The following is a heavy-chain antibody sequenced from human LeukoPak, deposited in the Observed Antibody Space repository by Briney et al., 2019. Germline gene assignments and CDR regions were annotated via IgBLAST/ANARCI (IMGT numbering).Heavy chain of an antibody. CDR2: IKEDGSER. J-gene: IGHJ4*02. CDR1: AFIFSGHW. Sequence: GGSLRLSCEGSAFIFSGHWMNWVRQTPGKGLEWVASIKEDGSERQYVDSVKGRFSISRDDSKNTLFLQMNSLRVEDTAMYHCARIGLGVSFGSGFDYWGQGTLVTVTS. V-gene: IGHV3-7*01. CDR3: ARIGLGVSFGSGFDY. D-gene: IGHD3-10*01.